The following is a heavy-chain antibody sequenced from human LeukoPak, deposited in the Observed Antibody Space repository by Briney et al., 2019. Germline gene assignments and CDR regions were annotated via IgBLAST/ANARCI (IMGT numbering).Heavy chain of an antibody. V-gene: IGHV1-18*01. CDR1: GYTFTSYG. D-gene: IGHD6-6*01. Sequence: ASVKVSCKASGYTFTSYGISWVRQAPGQGLEWMGWISAYNGNTNYAQKLQGRVTMTTDASTSTAYMELRSLRSDDTAVYYCARDRGAARIPYYYYYYMDVWGKGTTVTVSS. CDR3: ARDRGAARIPYYYYYYMDV. J-gene: IGHJ6*03. CDR2: ISAYNGNT.